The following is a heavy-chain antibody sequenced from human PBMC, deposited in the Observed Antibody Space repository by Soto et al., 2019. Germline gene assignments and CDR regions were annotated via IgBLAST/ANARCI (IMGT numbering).Heavy chain of an antibody. J-gene: IGHJ5*02. CDR2: ISYTGRT. CDR3: ARVSATGTRWIDP. CDR1: GGSINSGAYY. V-gene: IGHV4-31*03. D-gene: IGHD6-13*01. Sequence: QVQLQESGPGLVKPSQTLSLTCSVSGGSINSGAYYWGWIRQHPGKGLEWIGYISYTGRTYSNPPLQRRVTIALDMSESQFSLKLTSVTAADTAVYFCARVSATGTRWIDPWGQGTLVTVSP.